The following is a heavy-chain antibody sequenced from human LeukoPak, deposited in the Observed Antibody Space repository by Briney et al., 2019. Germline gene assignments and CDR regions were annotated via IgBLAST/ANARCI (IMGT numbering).Heavy chain of an antibody. CDR3: ARALASGYRDAFDI. J-gene: IGHJ3*02. CDR1: GFTFSSYA. Sequence: GGSLRLSCAASGFTFSSYAMSWVRQAPGKGLEWVSVIYSGGSTYYADSVKGRFTISRDNSKNTLYLQMNSLRAEDTAVYYCARALASGYRDAFDIWGQGTMVTVSS. D-gene: IGHD3-22*01. V-gene: IGHV3-53*01. CDR2: IYSGGST.